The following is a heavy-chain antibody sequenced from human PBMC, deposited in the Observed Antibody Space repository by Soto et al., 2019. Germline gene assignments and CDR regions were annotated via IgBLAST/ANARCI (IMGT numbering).Heavy chain of an antibody. CDR1: RITFSNFA. CDR2: ISGSGDDT. D-gene: IGHD3-22*01. Sequence: PGGSLRLSCAASRITFSNFAMNWVRQAPGKGLEWVSGISGSGDDTHYADSVRGRFTISRDNSQNTLYLQMSGLRAEDTAIYYCATGRVYYDSSGLLQGRYWGQGTLVTVSS. CDR3: ATGRVYYDSSGLLQGRY. V-gene: IGHV3-23*01. J-gene: IGHJ4*01.